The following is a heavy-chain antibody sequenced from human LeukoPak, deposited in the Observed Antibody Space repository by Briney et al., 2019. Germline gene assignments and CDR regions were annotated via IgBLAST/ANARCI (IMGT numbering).Heavy chain of an antibody. V-gene: IGHV4-30-4*01. CDR1: GGSISSGDYY. CDR2: IYYSGST. D-gene: IGHD3-10*01. Sequence: SETLSLTCTVSGGSISSGDYYWSWIRQPPGKGLEWIGYIYYSGSTYYNPSLKSRVTISVDTSKNQFSLKLSSVTAADTAVYYCARAPTLYGSGSDYFDYWGQGTLVTVS. J-gene: IGHJ4*02. CDR3: ARAPTLYGSGSDYFDY.